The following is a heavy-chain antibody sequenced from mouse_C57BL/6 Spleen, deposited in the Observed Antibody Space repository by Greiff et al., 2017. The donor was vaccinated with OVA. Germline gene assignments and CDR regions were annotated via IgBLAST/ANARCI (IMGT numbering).Heavy chain of an antibody. J-gene: IGHJ4*01. CDR3: ARSNYYGSSTGGYAMDY. Sequence: VQLQQPGAELVKPGASVKLSCKASGYTFTSYWMQWVKQRPGQGLEWIGELDPSDSYTNYNQKFKGKATFTVDTSSSTAYMQLSSLTSEDSAVYYCARSNYYGSSTGGYAMDYWGQGTSVTVSS. V-gene: IGHV1-50*01. CDR1: GYTFTSYW. D-gene: IGHD1-1*01. CDR2: LDPSDSYT.